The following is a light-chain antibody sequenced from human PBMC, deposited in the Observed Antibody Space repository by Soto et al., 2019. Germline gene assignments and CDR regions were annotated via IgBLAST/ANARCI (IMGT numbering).Light chain of an antibody. CDR1: SSNIGAGYD. V-gene: IGLV1-40*01. CDR2: DNT. Sequence: QSVLTQPPSVSGAPGQRVTISCTGSSSNIGAGYDVHSYQQLPGTAPKLLIYDNTNRPSGLPDRFSGSKSGTSASLAITGLQAEDEADYYCQSYDSRLRGSVFGSGTKVTVL. J-gene: IGLJ1*01. CDR3: QSYDSRLRGSV.